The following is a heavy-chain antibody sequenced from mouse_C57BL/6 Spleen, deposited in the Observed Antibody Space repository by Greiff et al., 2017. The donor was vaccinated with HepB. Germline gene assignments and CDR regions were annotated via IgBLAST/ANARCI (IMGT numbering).Heavy chain of an antibody. D-gene: IGHD1-1*01. Sequence: EVNVVESGGGLVKPGGSLKLSCAASGFTFSSYAMSWVRQTPEKRLEWVATISDGGSYTYYPDNVKGRFTISRDNAKNNLYLQMSHLKSEDTAMYYCARASIYYGSSWFAYWGQGTLVTVSA. CDR3: ARASIYYGSSWFAY. V-gene: IGHV5-4*03. CDR2: ISDGGSYT. CDR1: GFTFSSYA. J-gene: IGHJ3*01.